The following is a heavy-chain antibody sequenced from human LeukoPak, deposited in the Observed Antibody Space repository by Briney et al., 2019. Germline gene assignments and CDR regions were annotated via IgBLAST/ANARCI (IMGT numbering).Heavy chain of an antibody. CDR2: IIPIFGIA. D-gene: IGHD3-22*01. J-gene: IGHJ4*02. CDR1: GGTFSSYA. Sequence: SVKVSCKASGGTFSSYAISWVRQAPGQGLEWMGRIIPIFGIANYAQKFQGRVTITADKSTSTANMELSSLRSEDAAVYYCASPLRRDYDSSGYYNYWGQGTLVTVSS. V-gene: IGHV1-69*04. CDR3: ASPLRRDYDSSGYYNY.